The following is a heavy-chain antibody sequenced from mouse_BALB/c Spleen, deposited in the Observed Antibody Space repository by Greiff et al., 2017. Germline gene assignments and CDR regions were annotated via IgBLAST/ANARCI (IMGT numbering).Heavy chain of an antibody. CDR3: ARDPTGTRY. Sequence: EVQLVESGGGLVQPGGSLKLSCAASGFTFSSYGMSWVRQTPDKRLELVATINSNGGSTYYPDSVKGRFTISRDNAKNTLYLQMSSLKSEDTAMYYCARDPTGTRYWGQGTLVTVSA. V-gene: IGHV5-6-3*01. CDR1: GFTFSSYG. J-gene: IGHJ3*01. D-gene: IGHD4-1*01. CDR2: INSNGGST.